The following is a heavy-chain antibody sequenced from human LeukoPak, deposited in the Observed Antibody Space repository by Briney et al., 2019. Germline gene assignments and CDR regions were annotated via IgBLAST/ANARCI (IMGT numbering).Heavy chain of an antibody. CDR2: ISSSSSYI. Sequence: PGGSLRLSCAASGFTFSGYSMNWVRQAPGKGLEWVSSISSSSSYIYYADSVKGRFTISRDNAKNSLYLQMNSLRAEDTAVYYCARGLRPSTGTTLGDFDYWGQGTLVTVSS. CDR3: ARGLRPSTGTTLGDFDY. J-gene: IGHJ4*02. V-gene: IGHV3-21*01. CDR1: GFTFSGYS. D-gene: IGHD1-1*01.